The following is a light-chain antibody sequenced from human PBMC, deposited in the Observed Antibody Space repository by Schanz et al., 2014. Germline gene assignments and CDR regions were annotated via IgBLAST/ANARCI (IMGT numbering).Light chain of an antibody. Sequence: DIQMTQSPSSLSASVGDSVTITCRASQSISTYLNWYQQKPGKAPKLLISAASSLQSGVPSRFSGSGSGTDFTLTISSLQPEDFATYYCQQSYSTVIFTFGQGTKLEIK. CDR1: QSISTY. CDR3: QQSYSTVIFT. V-gene: IGKV1-39*01. J-gene: IGKJ2*01. CDR2: AAS.